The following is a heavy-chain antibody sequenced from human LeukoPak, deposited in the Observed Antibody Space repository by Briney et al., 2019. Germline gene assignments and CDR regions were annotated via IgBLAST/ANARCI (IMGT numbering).Heavy chain of an antibody. CDR1: GFTFSSSA. D-gene: IGHD4-17*01. CDR3: ARETTVTKSGSYF. J-gene: IGHJ4*02. Sequence: PGGSLRLSCAASGFTFSSSAMSWVRQAPGKGLEWVSYISSSGSTIYYADSVKGRFTISRDNAKNSLYLQMNSLRAEDTAVYYCARETTVTKSGSYFWGQGTLVTVSS. CDR2: ISSSGSTI. V-gene: IGHV3-48*04.